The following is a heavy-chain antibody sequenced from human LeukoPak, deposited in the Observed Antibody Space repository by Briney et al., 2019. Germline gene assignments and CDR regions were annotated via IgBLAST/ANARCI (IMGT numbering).Heavy chain of an antibody. D-gene: IGHD6-19*01. CDR1: GGSFSGYY. Sequence: SETLSLTCAVYGGSFSGYYWSWIRQPPGKGLEWIGRICNSGSTNYNPSLKSRVTMSVDTSKNQFSLKLSSVTAADTAVYYCAEGGQWLRVWGQGTLVTVSS. V-gene: IGHV4-59*10. J-gene: IGHJ4*02. CDR2: ICNSGST. CDR3: AEGGQWLRV.